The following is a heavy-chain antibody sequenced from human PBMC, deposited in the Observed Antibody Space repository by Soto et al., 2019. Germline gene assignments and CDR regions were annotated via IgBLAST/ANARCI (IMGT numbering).Heavy chain of an antibody. CDR2: ISSDGGGT. D-gene: IGHD1-1*01. Sequence: EVQLLESGGGLVQPGGSLRLSCVASGFSFSDRAMAWVRQAPGKGLEWVSGISSDGGGTFYADSVKGRFTISRDNVKKTVHLQMNRLRDEDTATYYCAKRRGQQLENWQFDVWGRGSLVSVAS. CDR1: GFSFSDRA. V-gene: IGHV3-23*01. CDR3: AKRRGQQLENWQFDV. J-gene: IGHJ2*01.